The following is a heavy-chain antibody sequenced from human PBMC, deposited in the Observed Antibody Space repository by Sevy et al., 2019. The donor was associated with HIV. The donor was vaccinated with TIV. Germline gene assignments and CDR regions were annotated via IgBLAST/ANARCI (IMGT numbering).Heavy chain of an antibody. CDR2: ISGSGGST. D-gene: IGHD6-19*01. J-gene: IGHJ4*02. CDR3: ARGAYSSGWYGAYFDY. V-gene: IGHV3-23*01. CDR1: GFTFSSYA. Sequence: GESLKISCAASGFTFSSYAMSWVRQAPGKGLEWVSAISGSGGSTYYADSGKGRFTISRDNSKNTLYLQMHSLRAEDTAEYYCARGAYSSGWYGAYFDYWGQGTLVTVSS.